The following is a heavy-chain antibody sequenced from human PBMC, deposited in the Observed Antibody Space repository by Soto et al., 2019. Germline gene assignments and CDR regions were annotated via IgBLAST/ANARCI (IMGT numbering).Heavy chain of an antibody. Sequence: GGSLRLSCAASGFTFSSFGMHWVRQAPGKGLEWVAVISSGGSDKYYADSVRGRFTISRDNPRNTLYLQMNSLRAEDTAVYYCAKDADIGAAGYYFDYWGQGTLVTVSS. D-gene: IGHD6-13*01. J-gene: IGHJ4*02. V-gene: IGHV3-30*18. CDR3: AKDADIGAAGYYFDY. CDR2: ISSGGSDK. CDR1: GFTFSSFG.